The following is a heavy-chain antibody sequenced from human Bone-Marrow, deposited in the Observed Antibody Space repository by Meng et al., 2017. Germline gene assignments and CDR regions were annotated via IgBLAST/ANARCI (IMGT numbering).Heavy chain of an antibody. CDR3: ARGPTTMAHDFDY. D-gene: IGHD4-11*01. J-gene: IGHJ4*02. CDR1: GGSFRDYY. V-gene: IGHV4-34*01. Sequence: QGQLRQWGGGLLKPSETLSLTCVVSGGSFRDYYWSWIRQPPGKGLEWIGEINHSGSTNYNPSLESRATISVDTSQNNLSLKLSSVTAADSAVYYCARGPTTMAHDFDYWGQGTLVTVSS. CDR2: INHSGST.